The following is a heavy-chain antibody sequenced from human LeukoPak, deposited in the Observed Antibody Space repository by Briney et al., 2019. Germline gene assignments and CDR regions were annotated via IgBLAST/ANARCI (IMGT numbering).Heavy chain of an antibody. D-gene: IGHD2-2*01. V-gene: IGHV4-59*01. CDR1: AGSISSYY. CDR3: ARVRKQCSSTSCYSDYYFDY. Sequence: SETLSLTCTASAGSISSYYWSWIRQPPGKGLEWIGYIYDSGSTNYNPSLKSRVTISEDTSKNQFSLKLNSVTAADTAVYYCARVRKQCSSTSCYSDYYFDYWGQGTLVTVSS. CDR2: IYDSGST. J-gene: IGHJ4*02.